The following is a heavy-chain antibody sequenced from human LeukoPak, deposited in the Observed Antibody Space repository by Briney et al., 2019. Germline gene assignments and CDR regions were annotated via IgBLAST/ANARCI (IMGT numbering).Heavy chain of an antibody. J-gene: IGHJ1*01. V-gene: IGHV4-59*08. CDR2: IYYSGST. CDR1: GGSISSYY. Sequence: SETLSLTCTVSGGSISSYYWSWIRQPPGKGLEWIGYIYYSGSTNYNSPLKSRVTISVDTSKNQFSLKLSSVTAADTAVYYCARHDYYDSSGAEYFQHWGQGTLVTVSS. D-gene: IGHD3-22*01. CDR3: ARHDYYDSSGAEYFQH.